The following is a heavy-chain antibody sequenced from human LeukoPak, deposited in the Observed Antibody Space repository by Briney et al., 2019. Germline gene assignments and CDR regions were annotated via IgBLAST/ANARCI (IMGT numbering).Heavy chain of an antibody. J-gene: IGHJ4*02. Sequence: KPSETLSLTCSVSGVSITSNYWSWIRQPPGKGLEWLGYTHHSGATSYNPSLKSRSTMSLDTSNNQFPLKQSSVTAADTAVYYCARSSGHSYGDFDYWGQGNLVTVSS. CDR1: GVSITSNY. D-gene: IGHD5-18*01. CDR2: THHSGAT. CDR3: ARSSGHSYGDFDY. V-gene: IGHV4-59*01.